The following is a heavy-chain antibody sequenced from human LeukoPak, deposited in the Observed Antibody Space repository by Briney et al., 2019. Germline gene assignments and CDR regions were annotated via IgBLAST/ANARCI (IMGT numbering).Heavy chain of an antibody. CDR1: GDSVSSNSAA. CDR2: TYYRSKWYN. CDR3: ARELNRGYCSGGSCYSYDYYYYGMDV. J-gene: IGHJ6*02. D-gene: IGHD2-15*01. V-gene: IGHV6-1*01. Sequence: SQTLSLTRAISGDSVSSNSAAWNWIRQSPSRGLEWLGRTYYRSKWYNDYAVSVKSRITINPDTSKNQFSLQLNSVTPEDTAVYYCARELNRGYCSGGSCYSYDYYYYGMDVWGQGTTVTVSS.